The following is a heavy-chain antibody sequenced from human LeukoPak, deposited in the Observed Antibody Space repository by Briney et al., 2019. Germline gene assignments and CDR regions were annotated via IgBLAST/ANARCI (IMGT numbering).Heavy chain of an antibody. J-gene: IGHJ4*02. CDR3: AGGPPRQSPWYFDY. D-gene: IGHD2-15*01. CDR1: GYTFTSYG. Sequence: ASVKVSCKASGYTFTSYGISWVRQAPGQGLEWMGWISAYNGNTNYAQKLQGRVTMTTDTSTSTAYMELRSLRSDDTAVYCCAGGPPRQSPWYFDYWGQGTLVTVSS. CDR2: ISAYNGNT. V-gene: IGHV1-18*01.